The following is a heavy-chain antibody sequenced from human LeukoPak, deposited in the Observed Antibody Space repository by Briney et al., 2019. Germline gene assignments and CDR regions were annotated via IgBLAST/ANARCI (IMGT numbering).Heavy chain of an antibody. V-gene: IGHV5-51*01. D-gene: IGHD3-9*01. J-gene: IGHJ4*02. CDR1: GYSFTSYW. CDR3: ARQGVQYYDILTGYFPFDY. Sequence: GESLKISCKGSGYSFTSYWIGWVRQMPGKGLEWMGTIYPGDSDTRYSPSFQGQVTISADKSISTAYLQWSSLKASDTAMYYCARQGVQYYDILTGYFPFDYWGQGTLVTVSS. CDR2: IYPGDSDT.